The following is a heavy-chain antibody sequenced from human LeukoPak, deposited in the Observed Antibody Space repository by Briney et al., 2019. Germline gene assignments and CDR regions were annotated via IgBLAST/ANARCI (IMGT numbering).Heavy chain of an antibody. V-gene: IGHV4-39*02. CDR2: IYYSGST. CDR3: ARETGRAAANFDP. Sequence: SETLSLTCTVSGGSISSSSDSWGWIRQPPGKGLEWIGSIYYSGSTYYNPSLKSRVTISVDTSKNQFSLKLSSVTAADTAVYYCARETGRAAANFDPWGQGTLVTVSS. J-gene: IGHJ5*02. CDR1: GGSISSSSDS. D-gene: IGHD6-13*01.